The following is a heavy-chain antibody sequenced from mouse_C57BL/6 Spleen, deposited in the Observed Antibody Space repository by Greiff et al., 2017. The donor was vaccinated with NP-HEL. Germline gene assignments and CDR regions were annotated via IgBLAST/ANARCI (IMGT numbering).Heavy chain of an antibody. V-gene: IGHV1-54*01. CDR3: ARRLPYYAMDY. Sequence: QVQLKESGAELVRPGTSVKVSCKASGYDFTNYLIEWVKQRPGQGLEWIGVINPGSGGTNYNEKFKGKATLTADKSSSTAYMQLSSLTSEDSAVYFCARRLPYYAMDYWGQGTSVTVSS. CDR1: GYDFTNYL. CDR2: INPGSGGT. J-gene: IGHJ4*01. D-gene: IGHD2-2*01.